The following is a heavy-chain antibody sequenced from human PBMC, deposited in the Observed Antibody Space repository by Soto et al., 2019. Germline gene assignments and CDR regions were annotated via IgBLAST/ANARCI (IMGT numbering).Heavy chain of an antibody. V-gene: IGHV4-39*01. CDR2: RFYGVST. CDR3: ARLPSRLLVDN. CDR1: GSSITSSGYY. Sequence: SENLSLTCTVSGSSITSSGYYLGWIRQQPGKGLEWSGRRFYGVSTYYKPSLKSRVTVSVDTSKNQFSLNLRSVTAADTAVYLWARLPSRLLVDNWGEGSLVTVSS. D-gene: IGHD3-3*01. J-gene: IGHJ4*02.